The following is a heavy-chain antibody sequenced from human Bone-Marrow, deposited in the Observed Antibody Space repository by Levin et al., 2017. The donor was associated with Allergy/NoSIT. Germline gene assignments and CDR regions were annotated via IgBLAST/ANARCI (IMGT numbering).Heavy chain of an antibody. J-gene: IGHJ6*02. CDR2: ISYDGSNK. D-gene: IGHD6-6*01. CDR3: AKVEAARPFYYYYGMDV. Sequence: SGGSLRLSCAASGFTFSSYGMHWVRQAPGKGLEWVAVISYDGSNKYYADSVKGRFTISRDNSKNTLYLQMNSLRAEDTAVYYCAKVEAARPFYYYYGMDVWGQGTTVTVSS. CDR1: GFTFSSYG. V-gene: IGHV3-30*18.